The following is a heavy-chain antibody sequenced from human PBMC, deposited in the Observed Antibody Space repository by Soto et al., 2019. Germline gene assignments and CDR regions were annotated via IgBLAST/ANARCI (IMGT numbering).Heavy chain of an antibody. CDR2: ISSSSSTI. CDR1: GFTFSSYS. V-gene: IGHV3-48*04. J-gene: IGHJ4*02. Sequence: HPGGSLRLSCAASGFTFSSYSMNWVRQAPGKGLEWVSYISSSSSTIYYVDSAKGRFTISRDNAKNSLYLQMSSLRAEDTAVYYCARDLFDYWGQGTLVTVSS. CDR3: ARDLFDY.